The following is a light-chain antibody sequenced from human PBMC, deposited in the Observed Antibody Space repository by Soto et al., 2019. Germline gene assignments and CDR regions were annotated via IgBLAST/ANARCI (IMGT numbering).Light chain of an antibody. V-gene: IGLV3-21*04. J-gene: IGLJ2*01. CDR2: YDS. Sequence: SYELTQPPSVSVAPGKTARITCGGNNIGSKSVHWYQQKPGQAPVLVIYYDSDRPSGIPERFSGSNSGNTATLTISRVEAGDEAAYYCQVWDSSSDGVVFGGGTKLNVL. CDR1: NIGSKS. CDR3: QVWDSSSDGVV.